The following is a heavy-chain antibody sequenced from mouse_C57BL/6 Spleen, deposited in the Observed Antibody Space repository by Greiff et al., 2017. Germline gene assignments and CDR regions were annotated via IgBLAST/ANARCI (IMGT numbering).Heavy chain of an antibody. Sequence: VQLQQPGAELVKPGASVKMSCKASGYTFTSYWITWVKQRPGQGLEWIGDIYPGSGSTNYNEKFKSKATLTVDTSSSTAYMQLSSLTSEDSAVYYCARADSNSYYAMDDWGQGTSVTVSS. V-gene: IGHV1-55*01. CDR3: ARADSNSYYAMDD. J-gene: IGHJ4*01. CDR1: GYTFTSYW. CDR2: IYPGSGST. D-gene: IGHD2-5*01.